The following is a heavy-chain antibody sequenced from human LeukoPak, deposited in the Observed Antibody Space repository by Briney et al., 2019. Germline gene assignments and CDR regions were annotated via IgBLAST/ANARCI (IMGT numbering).Heavy chain of an antibody. CDR1: GFTFGDYA. V-gene: IGHV3-49*04. CDR2: IASGTYGGTA. J-gene: IGHJ4*02. Sequence: GGSLRLSCTASGFTFGDYAMTWVRQAPGKGLEWVGFIASGTYGGTAEYAASVKGRFTISRDDSKSIAYLQMNSLKTEDTAVYYCTRDQTPYYWGQGTLVTVSS. CDR3: TRDQTPYY.